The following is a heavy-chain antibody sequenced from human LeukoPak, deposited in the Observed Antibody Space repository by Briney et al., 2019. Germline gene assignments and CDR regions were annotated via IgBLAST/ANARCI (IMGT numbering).Heavy chain of an antibody. CDR3: ARCEKYSGYDLWALYFDY. J-gene: IGHJ4*02. D-gene: IGHD5-12*01. V-gene: IGHV4-34*01. CDR1: GGSFSGYY. CDR2: TNHSGST. Sequence: SETLSLTCAVYGGSFSGYYWSWIRQPPGKGLEWIGETNHSGSTNYNPSLKSRVTISVDTSKNQFSLKLSSVTAADTAVYYCARCEKYSGYDLWALYFDYWGQGTLVTVSS.